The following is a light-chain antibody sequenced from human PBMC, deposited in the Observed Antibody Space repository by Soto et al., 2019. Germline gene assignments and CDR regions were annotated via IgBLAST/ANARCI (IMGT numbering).Light chain of an antibody. Sequence: EIVLTQSPGTLSLSPGERATLSCRASQSVSRSYLAWYQQKPGQAPRLLVYGASNRATGIPDRFSGSGSGTDFTLTISSLEPEDFAMYYCQQYSNSPLTFGGGTKVEIK. CDR1: QSVSRSY. CDR2: GAS. J-gene: IGKJ4*01. V-gene: IGKV3-20*01. CDR3: QQYSNSPLT.